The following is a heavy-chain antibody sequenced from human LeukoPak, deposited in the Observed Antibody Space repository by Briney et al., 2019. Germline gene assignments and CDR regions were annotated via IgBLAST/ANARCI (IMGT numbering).Heavy chain of an antibody. V-gene: IGHV3-23*01. CDR2: IGSTGEST. CDR1: GFSFSSRA. J-gene: IGHJ4*02. CDR3: ATYVWETYRFSD. D-gene: IGHD3-16*02. Sequence: GGSLRISCAASGFSFSSRALSWVRQAPGKGLEWASTIGSTGESTFYADSVKGRFTISRDNSKDTLYLQLNSLRAEDTAIYYCATYVWETYRFSDWGQGTLVTVCS.